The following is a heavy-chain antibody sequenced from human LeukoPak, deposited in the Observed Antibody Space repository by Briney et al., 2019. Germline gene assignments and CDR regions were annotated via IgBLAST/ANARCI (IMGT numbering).Heavy chain of an antibody. V-gene: IGHV4-61*02. Sequence: PSEALSLTCTVSGDSIGSGSYYWSWIRQPAGKGLEWIGRIYTSGSTNYNPSLKSRVTMSVDTSKNQFSLNLSSATAADTAVYYCATQRGAAADYWGQGTLVIVSS. CDR1: GDSIGSGSYY. CDR3: ATQRGAAADY. D-gene: IGHD6-13*01. J-gene: IGHJ4*02. CDR2: IYTSGST.